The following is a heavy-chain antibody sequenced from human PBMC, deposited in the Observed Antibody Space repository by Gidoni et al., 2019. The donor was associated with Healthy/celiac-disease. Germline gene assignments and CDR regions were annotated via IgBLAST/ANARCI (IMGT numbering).Heavy chain of an antibody. CDR3: ARDNKYYDFWSGYYTSYYYYGMDV. D-gene: IGHD3-3*01. V-gene: IGHV1-8*01. CDR2: MTPNRGNT. J-gene: IGHJ6*02. Sequence: QVQLVQSGAEVKKPGASVKVSCKASGYTFTRYDINWVRQATGQGLEWMGWMTPNRGNTGYAQKCQGRVTMTRNTSISTAYMELSSLRSEDTAVYYCARDNKYYDFWSGYYTSYYYYGMDVWGQGTTVTVSS. CDR1: GYTFTRYD.